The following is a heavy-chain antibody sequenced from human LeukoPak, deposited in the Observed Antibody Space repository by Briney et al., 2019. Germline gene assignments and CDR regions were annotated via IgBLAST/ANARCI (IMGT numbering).Heavy chain of an antibody. D-gene: IGHD6-19*01. CDR1: GFTFSSYA. CDR3: AKHSSGWLYFDY. Sequence: PGGSLSLSCAASGFTFSSYAMSWVRQAPGKGLEWVSAISGSGGSTYYADSVKGRFTISRDNSKNTLYLQMNSLRAEDTAVYYCAKHSSGWLYFDYWGQGTLVTVSS. V-gene: IGHV3-23*01. CDR2: ISGSGGST. J-gene: IGHJ4*02.